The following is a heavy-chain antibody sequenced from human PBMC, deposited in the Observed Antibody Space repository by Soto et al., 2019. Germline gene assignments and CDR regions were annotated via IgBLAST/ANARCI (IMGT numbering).Heavy chain of an antibody. Sequence: EVQLVESGGGLVKPGGSLRLSCAASGFTFSSYSMNWVRQAPGKGLEWVSSISSSSSYIYYADSVKGRFTISRDNAKNSLYLQMNSLRAEDTAVYYCASLSIAVNNFDYWGQGTLVTVSS. CDR1: GFTFSSYS. D-gene: IGHD6-19*01. CDR3: ASLSIAVNNFDY. CDR2: ISSSSSYI. J-gene: IGHJ4*02. V-gene: IGHV3-21*01.